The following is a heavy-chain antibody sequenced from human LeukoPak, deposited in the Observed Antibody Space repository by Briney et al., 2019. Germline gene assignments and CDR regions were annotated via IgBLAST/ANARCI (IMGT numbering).Heavy chain of an antibody. CDR3: ATDSVGDTTAFDY. Sequence: SETLSLTCTVSGGSISSSSYYWGWIRQPPGKELEWIGNIYDSGTIYYNPSLKSRVTISVDTSKNQLSLKLSSVTAADTAVYYCATDSVGDTTAFDYWGQGTLVTVSS. J-gene: IGHJ4*02. V-gene: IGHV4-39*01. D-gene: IGHD1-26*01. CDR2: IYDSGTI. CDR1: GGSISSSSYY.